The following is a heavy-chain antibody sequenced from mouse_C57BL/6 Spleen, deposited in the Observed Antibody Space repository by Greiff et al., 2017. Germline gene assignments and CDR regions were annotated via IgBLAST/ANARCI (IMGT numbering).Heavy chain of an antibody. CDR1: GYAFSSSW. J-gene: IGHJ4*01. D-gene: IGHD3-2*02. Sequence: QVQLQQSGPELVKPGASVKISCKASGYAFSSSWMNWVKQRPGKGLEWIGRIYPGDGDTNYNGKFKGKATLTADKSSSTAYMQLSSLTSEDSSVYFCARREDSSGYIPFYAMGYWGQGTSVTVSS. CDR2: IYPGDGDT. CDR3: ARREDSSGYIPFYAMGY. V-gene: IGHV1-82*01.